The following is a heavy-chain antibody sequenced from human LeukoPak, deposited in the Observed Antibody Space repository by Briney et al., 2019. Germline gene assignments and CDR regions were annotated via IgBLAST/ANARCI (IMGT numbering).Heavy chain of an antibody. D-gene: IGHD2-2*01. Sequence: GGSLRLSCAASGFTFSSYAMSWVRQAPGKGLEWVSAISGSGGSTYYADSVKGRFTISRDNSKNTLYLQMNSLRAEDTAVYYCARAQDIVVVPADSDYWGQGTLVTVSS. J-gene: IGHJ4*02. V-gene: IGHV3-23*01. CDR1: GFTFSSYA. CDR3: ARAQDIVVVPADSDY. CDR2: ISGSGGST.